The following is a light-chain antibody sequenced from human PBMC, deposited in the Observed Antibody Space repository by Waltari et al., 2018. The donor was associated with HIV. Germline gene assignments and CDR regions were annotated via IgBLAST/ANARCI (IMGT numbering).Light chain of an antibody. Sequence: QSVLTQPPSVSAAPGQKVTISCSGSSSNIGNHYVSWYQHLPGTAPKLLIYEDNKRPSGIPDRFSGSKSGTSATLGITGLLTGDEADYYCGTWDTSLSAGVFGTGTKVTVL. CDR3: GTWDTSLSAGV. CDR1: SSNIGNHY. J-gene: IGLJ1*01. CDR2: EDN. V-gene: IGLV1-51*02.